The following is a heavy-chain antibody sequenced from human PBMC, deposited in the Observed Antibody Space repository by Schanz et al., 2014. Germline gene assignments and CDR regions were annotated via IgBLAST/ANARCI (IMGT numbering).Heavy chain of an antibody. V-gene: IGHV1-69*09. CDR3: ARAGQDYSDSSGYATYYFGN. CDR1: GYIFSSYA. J-gene: IGHJ4*02. Sequence: QVHLVQSGSEVKKPGASVKVSCKASGYIFSSYAIHWVRQAPGQGPEWMGRIIPILGIGNDAQKFQGRVTISADKSTSTAYMELSNLRSEDTAVYYCARAGQDYSDSSGYATYYFGNWGQGTLVTVSS. CDR2: IIPILGIG. D-gene: IGHD3-22*01.